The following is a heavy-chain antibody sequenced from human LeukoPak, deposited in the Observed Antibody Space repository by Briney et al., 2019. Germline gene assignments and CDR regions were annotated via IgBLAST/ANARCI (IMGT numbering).Heavy chain of an antibody. Sequence: SETLSLTCTVSGGSISSYYWSWIRQPPGKGLEWIGYIYATGSTTYNPSLKSRVTISVATSKNQFSLKLRSVPAADTAVYSCARHGSVRSPLGPWGQGTLVTVSS. CDR3: ARHGSVRSPLGP. V-gene: IGHV4-4*09. J-gene: IGHJ5*02. D-gene: IGHD3-10*01. CDR1: GGSISSYY. CDR2: IYATGST.